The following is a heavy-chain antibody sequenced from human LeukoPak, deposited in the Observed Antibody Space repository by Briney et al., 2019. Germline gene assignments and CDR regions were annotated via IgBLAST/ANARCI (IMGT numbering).Heavy chain of an antibody. CDR1: GFTFSDYS. D-gene: IGHD3-16*01. V-gene: IGHV3-21*01. J-gene: IGHJ5*02. CDR2: ITSTSSHI. CDR3: ARARLGYYDEYFDP. Sequence: GGSLRLSCATSGFTFSDYSMSWVRQAPGEGLELVSSITSTSSHINYADSVRGRFTIARDNAKNSLFLQMTSLTDADTALYYCARARLGYYDEYFDPWGQGTQVTVSS.